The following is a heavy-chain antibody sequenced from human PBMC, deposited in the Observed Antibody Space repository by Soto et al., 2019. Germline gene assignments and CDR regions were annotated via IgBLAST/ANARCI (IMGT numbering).Heavy chain of an antibody. Sequence: EVQLVESGGGLVQPGGSLRLSCAASGFTFSSYWMHWVRQALGKGLVWVSRIYTDGSRADYADSVKGRFTISRDNAKNTVYLQVNSLGAEDTAVYYCARGARNYYYFDYWGQGTLVTVSS. CDR2: IYTDGSRA. CDR1: GFTFSSYW. D-gene: IGHD1-7*01. CDR3: ARGARNYYYFDY. J-gene: IGHJ4*02. V-gene: IGHV3-74*01.